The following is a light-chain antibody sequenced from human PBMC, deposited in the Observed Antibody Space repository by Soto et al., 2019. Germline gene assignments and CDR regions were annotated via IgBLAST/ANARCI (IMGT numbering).Light chain of an antibody. CDR2: GAS. V-gene: IGKV3-20*01. J-gene: IGKJ1*01. CDR1: QSVSSSY. CDR3: QQYGSSRWT. Sequence: EIVLTQSPGTLSLSPGERSTLSCMASQSVSSSYLAWYQQKPGQAPRLLIYGASSRATGIPDRFSGSGSGTDFTLTISRLEPEDFAVYYCQQYGSSRWTVGQGTKVDIK.